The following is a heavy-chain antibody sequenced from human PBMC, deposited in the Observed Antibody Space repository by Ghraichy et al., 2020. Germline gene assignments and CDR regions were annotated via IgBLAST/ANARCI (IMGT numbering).Heavy chain of an antibody. Sequence: GGSLRLSCTASGFTFRHFSMTWVRQAPGKGLEWVSIISNKGDVTYSADSVRGRFTISRDNDKNTLYLQMDSLSAEDTAVYYCASAWGLQDAFYLWGPGTMVAVSS. CDR2: ISNKGDVT. CDR1: GFTFRHFS. D-gene: IGHD1-26*01. CDR3: ASAWGLQDAFYL. V-gene: IGHV3-23*01. J-gene: IGHJ3*01.